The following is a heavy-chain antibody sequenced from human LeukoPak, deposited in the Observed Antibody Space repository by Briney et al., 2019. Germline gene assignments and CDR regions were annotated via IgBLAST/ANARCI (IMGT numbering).Heavy chain of an antibody. CDR3: AGLVGRYSSGLYYYYFDY. CDR1: GGSISSYY. J-gene: IGHJ4*02. D-gene: IGHD3-22*01. CDR2: IYYSGST. V-gene: IGHV4-59*12. Sequence: SETLSLTCTVSGGSISSYYWSWIRQPPGKGLEWIGYIYYSGSTNYNPSLKSRVTISIDKSKNQFFLNLSSATAADTAVYYCAGLVGRYSSGLYYYYFDYWGQGTLVTVSS.